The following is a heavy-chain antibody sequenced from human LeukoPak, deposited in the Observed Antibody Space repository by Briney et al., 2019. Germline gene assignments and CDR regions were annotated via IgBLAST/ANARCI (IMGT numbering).Heavy chain of an antibody. Sequence: PVASVKVSCKVSGYTLTELSMHWVRQAPGKGLEWMGGFDPEDGETIYAQKFQGRVTMTEDTSTDTAYMELSSLRSEDTAVYYCARDAPIAARNYFDYWGQGTLVTVSS. CDR1: GYTLTELS. D-gene: IGHD6-6*01. V-gene: IGHV1-24*01. J-gene: IGHJ4*02. CDR2: FDPEDGET. CDR3: ARDAPIAARNYFDY.